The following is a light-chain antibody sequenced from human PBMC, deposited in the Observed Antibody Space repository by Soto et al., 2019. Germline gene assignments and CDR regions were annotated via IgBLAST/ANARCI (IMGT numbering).Light chain of an antibody. CDR1: NIGRLS. CDR3: QVWDSDHPV. J-gene: IGLJ2*01. CDR2: FDD. V-gene: IGLV3-21*04. Sequence: SYVLTQAPSVSVAPGQTASIACGGDNIGRLSVSWYQQRPGQAPVLVIYFDDDRPSGIPERFSGSNSGNTATLTISRVEAGDEADYFCQVWDSDHPVFGGGTKLTVL.